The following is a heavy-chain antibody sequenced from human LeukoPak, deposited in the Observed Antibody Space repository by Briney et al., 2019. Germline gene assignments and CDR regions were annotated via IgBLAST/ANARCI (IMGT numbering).Heavy chain of an antibody. CDR3: ARIRLRARIDESGRIAAAGGAFDI. CDR2: IYYSGST. J-gene: IGHJ3*02. V-gene: IGHV4-39*07. CDR1: GGSISSSSYY. Sequence: SETLSLTCTVSGGSISSSSYYWGWIRQPPGKGLEWIGSIYYSGSTYYNPSLKSRVTISVDASKNQFSLKLSSVTAADTAVYYCARIRLRARIDESGRIAAAGGAFDIWGQGTMVTVSS. D-gene: IGHD6-13*01.